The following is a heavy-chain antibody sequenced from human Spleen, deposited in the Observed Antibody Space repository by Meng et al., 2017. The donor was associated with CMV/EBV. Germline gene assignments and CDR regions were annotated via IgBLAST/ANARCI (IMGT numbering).Heavy chain of an antibody. CDR3: ARDPTAEMWFDP. J-gene: IGHJ5*02. V-gene: IGHV1-46*01. D-gene: IGHD2-21*02. CDR2: SNPSGGST. CDR1: GYTFTSYY. Sequence: SCKASGYTFTSYYMHWVRQAPGQGLEWMGISNPSGGSTSYAQKFQGRVTMTRDTSTSTVYMELSSLRSEDTAVYYCARDPTAEMWFDPWGQGTLVTVSS.